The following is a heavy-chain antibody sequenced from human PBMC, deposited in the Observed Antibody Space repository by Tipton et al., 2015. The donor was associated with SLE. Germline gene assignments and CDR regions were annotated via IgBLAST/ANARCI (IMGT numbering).Heavy chain of an antibody. CDR1: GGSISSGDYY. CDR3: ARDDLLGIFRN. J-gene: IGHJ4*02. Sequence: LRLSCTVSGGSISSGDYYWSWIRQPPGKGLEWIGYIYYSGSTNYNPSLKSRVTISVDTSKNQFSLKLSSVTAADTAVYYCARDDLLGIFRNWGQGTLVTVSS. D-gene: IGHD7-27*01. CDR2: IYYSGST. V-gene: IGHV4-61*08.